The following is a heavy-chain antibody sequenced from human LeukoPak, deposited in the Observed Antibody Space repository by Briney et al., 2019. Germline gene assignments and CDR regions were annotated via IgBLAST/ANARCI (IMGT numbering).Heavy chain of an antibody. V-gene: IGHV4-59*12. D-gene: IGHD3-22*01. CDR3: ARDSHILGYYDSSGYYWGVFDY. Sequence: SETLSLTCTVSGGSISSYYWSWIRQPPGKGLEWIGYIYYSGSTYYNPSLKSRVTISVDTSKNQFSLKLSSVTAADTAVYYCARDSHILGYYDSSGYYWGVFDYWGQGTLVTVSS. J-gene: IGHJ4*02. CDR2: IYYSGST. CDR1: GGSISSYY.